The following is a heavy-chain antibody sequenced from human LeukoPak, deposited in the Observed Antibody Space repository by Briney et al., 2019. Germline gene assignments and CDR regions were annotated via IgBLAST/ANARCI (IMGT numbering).Heavy chain of an antibody. CDR2: ISGDGGTT. CDR1: GCTFSNYA. Sequence: GGSLRLSCAASGCTFSNYAMSWVRQAPGKGLEWVSAISGDGGTTYYADSVKGRFTISRDNSKNTLYLQMNSLRVEDTAVHFCAKTLYSGSWYFDYWGQGTLVTVS. V-gene: IGHV3-23*01. J-gene: IGHJ4*02. CDR3: AKTLYSGSWYFDY. D-gene: IGHD6-13*01.